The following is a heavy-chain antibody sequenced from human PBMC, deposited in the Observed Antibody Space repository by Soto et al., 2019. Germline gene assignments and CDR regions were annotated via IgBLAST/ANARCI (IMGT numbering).Heavy chain of an antibody. J-gene: IGHJ4*02. V-gene: IGHV4-34*01. CDR3: AREVVKGDFDY. CDR2: INHSGST. D-gene: IGHD3-16*01. CDR1: GFNFAGYA. Sequence: GSLRLSCATSGFNFAGYAMTWFRQAPGKGLEWIGEINHSGSTDYNPSLKSRVTISVDTSKNQFSLKLSSVTAADTAVYYCAREVVKGDFDYWGQGTLVTVSS.